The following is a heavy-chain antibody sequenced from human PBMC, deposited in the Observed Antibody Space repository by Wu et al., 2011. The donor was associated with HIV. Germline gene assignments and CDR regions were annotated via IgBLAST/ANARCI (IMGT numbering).Heavy chain of an antibody. CDR1: GYPFSRYG. V-gene: IGHV1-18*01. D-gene: IGHD3-10*01. Sequence: QVQLVQSGAEVKKPGASVRVSCKTSGYPFSRYGISWVRQAPGQGLVWMAWISPNNGETKYGQKFQGRLTVTSDTSTSTAYMEVRSLRSDDTAVYYCARDGEYQVLHHYYTGMDVWGQGRHGHRLF. CDR2: ISPNNGET. CDR3: ARDGEYQVLHHYYTGMDV. J-gene: IGHJ6*02.